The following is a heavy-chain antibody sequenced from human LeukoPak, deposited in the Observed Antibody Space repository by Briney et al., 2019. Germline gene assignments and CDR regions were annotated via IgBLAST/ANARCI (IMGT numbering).Heavy chain of an antibody. CDR3: AREGAFDI. Sequence: SETLSLTCTVSGGSISTHYWSWIRQPPGKGLEWIGYIYYTGSTNYNLSLKSRVTISLDTSKNQFSLRLSSVTAADTAVYYCAREGAFDIWGQGTMVTVSS. CDR2: IYYTGST. J-gene: IGHJ3*02. V-gene: IGHV4-59*11. CDR1: GGSISTHY.